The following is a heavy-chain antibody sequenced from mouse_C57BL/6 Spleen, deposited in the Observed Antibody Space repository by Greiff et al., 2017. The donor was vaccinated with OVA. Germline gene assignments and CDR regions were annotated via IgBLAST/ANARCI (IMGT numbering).Heavy chain of an antibody. Sequence: EVKLMESGGGLVKPGGSLKLSCAASGFTFSSYAMSWVRQTPEKRLEWVATISDGGSYTYYPDNVKGRFTISRDNAKNNLYLQMSHLKSEDTAMYYCARGYYGSRNWYFDVWGTGTTVTVSS. CDR3: ARGYYGSRNWYFDV. V-gene: IGHV5-4*03. J-gene: IGHJ1*03. D-gene: IGHD1-1*01. CDR1: GFTFSSYA. CDR2: ISDGGSYT.